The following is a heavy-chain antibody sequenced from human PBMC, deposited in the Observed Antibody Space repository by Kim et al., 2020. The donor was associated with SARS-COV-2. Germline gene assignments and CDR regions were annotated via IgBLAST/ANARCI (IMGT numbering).Heavy chain of an antibody. CDR3: AKEGAPAAKYGMDV. D-gene: IGHD2-2*01. Sequence: ADFVEGRFIISRDNSENTVYLQIDGLGAEDTAVYYCAKEGAPAAKYGMDVWGQGTTVTVSS. J-gene: IGHJ6*02. V-gene: IGHV3-23*01.